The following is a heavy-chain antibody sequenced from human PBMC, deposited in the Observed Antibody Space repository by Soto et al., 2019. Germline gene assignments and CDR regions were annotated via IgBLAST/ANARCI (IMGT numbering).Heavy chain of an antibody. CDR2: IRTKVNNYAT. J-gene: IGHJ6*02. CDR1: GFVFSGSA. V-gene: IGHV3-73*01. D-gene: IGHD3-10*01. Sequence: GGSLRLSCAASGFVFSGSAVHWVRQASGKGLEWVGRIRTKVNNYATAYAGSVKGRFIISRDDSKNTAYLQMDSLKTEDTAVYYCTRRRGDGSDYYFKMDVWGQGTTVTVSS. CDR3: TRRRGDGSDYYFKMDV.